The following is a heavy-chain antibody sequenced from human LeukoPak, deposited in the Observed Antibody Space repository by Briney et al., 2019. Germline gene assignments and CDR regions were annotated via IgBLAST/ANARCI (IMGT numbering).Heavy chain of an antibody. CDR3: ADLPTDRTSYDLDLTTGVQT. D-gene: IGHD3-9*01. Sequence: GASVKVSCKASGGTFSSYAISWVRQAPGQGLEWMGGIIPIFGTANYAQKFQGRVTITADESTSTAYMELSSLRSEDTAVYYCADLPTDRTSYDLDLTTGVQTWGQGTLVTVSS. CDR1: GGTFSSYA. CDR2: IIPIFGTA. J-gene: IGHJ4*02. V-gene: IGHV1-69*13.